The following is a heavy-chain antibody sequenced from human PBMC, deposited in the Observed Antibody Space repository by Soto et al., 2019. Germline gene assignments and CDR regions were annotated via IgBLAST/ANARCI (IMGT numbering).Heavy chain of an antibody. D-gene: IGHD1-20*01. CDR3: ARSPSPITCTTLEYYYYGMDV. Sequence: QVQLVQSGAEVKKPGSSVKVSCKASGGTFSSYAFSWVRQAPGQGLEWMGGIIPIFGTANYAQKFQGRVTITAEESTSTAYMELRSLRSEDTAVYYCARSPSPITCTTLEYYYYGMDVWGQGTTVSVSS. CDR1: GGTFSSYA. V-gene: IGHV1-69*01. J-gene: IGHJ6*02. CDR2: IIPIFGTA.